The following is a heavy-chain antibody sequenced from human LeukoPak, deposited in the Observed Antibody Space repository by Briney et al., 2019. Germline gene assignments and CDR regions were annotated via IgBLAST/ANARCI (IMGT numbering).Heavy chain of an antibody. Sequence: SETLSLTCTVSGGSISSYYWSWIRQPPGKGREWRGYIYYSGSTNYNPSLKSRVTISVDTSKNHFSLKLSSVTAADTAVYYCARGGYDSSGYALDYWGQGTLVTVSS. V-gene: IGHV4-59*01. CDR3: ARGGYDSSGYALDY. J-gene: IGHJ4*02. CDR1: GGSISSYY. CDR2: IYYSGST. D-gene: IGHD3-22*01.